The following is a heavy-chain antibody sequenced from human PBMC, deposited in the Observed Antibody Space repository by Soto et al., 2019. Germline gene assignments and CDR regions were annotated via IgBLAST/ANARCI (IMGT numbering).Heavy chain of an antibody. CDR2: TYYSGST. Sequence: LCRNCPDSGGSISSDPAYFWGWIHQQSGKGLDWIGHTYYSGSTYYNPTLKNRLRIPVDLSQNQFSLRLSSVTAADRAVYFCGRAHRYDDSSSLSGYYYAMDVWGQGLKVTV. V-gene: IGHV4-31*03. J-gene: IGHJ6*02. CDR3: GRAHRYDDSSSLSGYYYAMDV. CDR1: GGSISSDPAYF. D-gene: IGHD3-22*01.